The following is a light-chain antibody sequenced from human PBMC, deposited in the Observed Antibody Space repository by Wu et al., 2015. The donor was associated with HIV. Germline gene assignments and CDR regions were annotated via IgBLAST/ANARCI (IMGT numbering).Light chain of an antibody. Sequence: EIVLTQSPVTLSLSPGDRATLSCRASLSINSNYLAWYQQKPGQAPRLLFFGAAIRATDIPDRFSASGSGADFTLTISRLEPEDFAVYFCHQYGSSPQTFGQGTKVEIK. CDR1: LSINSNY. J-gene: IGKJ1*01. CDR2: GAA. CDR3: HQYGSSPQT. V-gene: IGKV3-20*01.